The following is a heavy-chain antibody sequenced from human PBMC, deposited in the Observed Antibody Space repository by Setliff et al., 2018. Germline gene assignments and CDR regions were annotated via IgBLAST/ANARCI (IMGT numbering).Heavy chain of an antibody. V-gene: IGHV1-8*02. J-gene: IGHJ4*02. D-gene: IGHD3-3*01. Sequence: ASVKVSCKASGYTFSAYDFNWVRQAPGQGLEWVGSMSPQSDNTVYAQKFLGRVTMTKNTSISTAYMELSSLRSDDTAVYYCARVPRLEWLLPTFDSWGQGTLVTVSS. CDR3: ARVPRLEWLLPTFDS. CDR2: MSPQSDNT. CDR1: GYTFSAYD.